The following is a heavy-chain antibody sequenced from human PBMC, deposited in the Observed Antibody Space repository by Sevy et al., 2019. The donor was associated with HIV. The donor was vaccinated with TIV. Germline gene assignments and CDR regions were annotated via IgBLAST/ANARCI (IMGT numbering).Heavy chain of an antibody. J-gene: IGHJ4*02. Sequence: GGSLRLSCAASGFTFSSYWMSWVRQAPGKGLGWVANIKKDGSEKYYVDSVKGRFTISRDNAKNSLYLQMNSLRVEDTAVYYCARDYSSGYYLDWGQGTLVTVSS. D-gene: IGHD3-22*01. CDR3: ARDYSSGYYLD. CDR1: GFTFSSYW. V-gene: IGHV3-7*03. CDR2: IKKDGSEK.